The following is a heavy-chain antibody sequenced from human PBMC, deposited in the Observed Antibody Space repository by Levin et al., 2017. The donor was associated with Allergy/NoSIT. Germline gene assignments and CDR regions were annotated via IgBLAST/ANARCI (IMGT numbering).Heavy chain of an antibody. CDR2: IYYSGST. CDR3: ARVAAAGTHWFDP. D-gene: IGHD6-13*01. Sequence: SDTLSLTCTVSGGSISSYYWSWIRQPPGKGLEWIGYIYYSGSTNYNPSLKSRVTISVDTSKNQFSLKLSSVTAADTAVYYCARVAAAGTHWFDPWGQGTLVTVSS. V-gene: IGHV4-59*01. CDR1: GGSISSYY. J-gene: IGHJ5*02.